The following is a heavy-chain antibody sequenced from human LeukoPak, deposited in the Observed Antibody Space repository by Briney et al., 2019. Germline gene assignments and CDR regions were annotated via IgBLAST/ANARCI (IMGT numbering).Heavy chain of an antibody. Sequence: PGGSLRLSCAASGFTLSSYGMSWVRQAPGKGREWVSAISASGGSTYYADSVKGRFTISRDNSKNTLYLQMNSLRAEDTAVYYCAKDLVVITHGGAFDIWGQGTMVTVSS. V-gene: IGHV3-23*01. CDR1: GFTLSSYG. CDR2: ISASGGST. J-gene: IGHJ3*02. D-gene: IGHD3-22*01. CDR3: AKDLVVITHGGAFDI.